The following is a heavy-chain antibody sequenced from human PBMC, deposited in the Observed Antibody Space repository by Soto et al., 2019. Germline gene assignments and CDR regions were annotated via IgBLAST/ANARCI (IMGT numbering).Heavy chain of an antibody. CDR1: GFPFSDYC. D-gene: IGHD6-6*01. CDR3: ARTLAARFDY. V-gene: IGHV3-11*01. Sequence: GGSLRLSCAASGFPFSDYCMSWIRQAPGKGLEWVSHITNSGSTKYYADSVKGRFTISRDNAKNSLFLQMNSLRAEDTAVYYCARTLAARFDYWGQGTPVTVSS. J-gene: IGHJ4*02. CDR2: ITNSGSTK.